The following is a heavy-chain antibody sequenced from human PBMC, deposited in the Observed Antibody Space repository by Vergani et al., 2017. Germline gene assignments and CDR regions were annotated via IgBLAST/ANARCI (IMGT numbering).Heavy chain of an antibody. Sequence: QLQLQESGPGLVKPSETLSLTCTVSGGSISSSSYYWGWIRQPPGKGLEWIGSIYYSGSTYYNPSLKSRVTISVDTAKNQFSLKLSSVTAADTAVYDCARVPRFLEWFDYWGQGTLVTVSS. V-gene: IGHV4-39*07. J-gene: IGHJ5*01. CDR1: GGSISSSSYY. D-gene: IGHD3-3*01. CDR2: IYYSGST. CDR3: ARVPRFLEWFDY.